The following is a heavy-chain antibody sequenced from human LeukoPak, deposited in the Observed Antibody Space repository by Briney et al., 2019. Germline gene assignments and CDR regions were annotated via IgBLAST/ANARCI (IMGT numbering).Heavy chain of an antibody. CDR3: ARHTYDSSSDY. CDR1: GGSFSGYY. CDR2: INHSGST. J-gene: IGHJ4*02. V-gene: IGHV4-34*01. Sequence: PSETLSLTCAVYGGSFSGYYWSWLRQPPGKGLEWIGEINHSGSTNYNPSLKSRVTISVDTSKNQFSLKLSSVTAADTAVYYCARHTYDSSSDYWGQGTLVTVSS. D-gene: IGHD3-22*01.